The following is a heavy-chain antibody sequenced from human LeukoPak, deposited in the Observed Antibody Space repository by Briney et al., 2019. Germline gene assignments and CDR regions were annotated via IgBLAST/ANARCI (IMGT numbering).Heavy chain of an antibody. J-gene: IGHJ4*02. CDR3: ARDLDSSGYYGLFDY. V-gene: IGHV1-18*01. D-gene: IGHD3-22*01. CDR1: GYTFTSYG. CDR2: ISAYNGNT. Sequence: ASVKVSCKASGYTFTSYGISWVRQAPGQGLEWMGWISAYNGNTNYAQKLQGRVTMTTDTSTSTAYMELRSLRSDDTAVYYCARDLDSSGYYGLFDYWGQGTLVTVSS.